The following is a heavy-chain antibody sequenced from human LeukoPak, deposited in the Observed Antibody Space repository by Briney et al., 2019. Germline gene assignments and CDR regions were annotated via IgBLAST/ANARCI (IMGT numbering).Heavy chain of an antibody. D-gene: IGHD3-22*01. J-gene: IGHJ4*02. CDR2: IFYSGST. Sequence: SETLSLTCTVSGGSISTSNYYWGWIRQPPGKGLEWIGNIFYSGSTYYSPSLRSRVTISLDTSRNQFSLKLNSVTAADTAVYYCARLQSARWLLLRAGFDYWGQGTLVTVSS. V-gene: IGHV4-39*07. CDR1: GGSISTSNYY. CDR3: ARLQSARWLLLRAGFDY.